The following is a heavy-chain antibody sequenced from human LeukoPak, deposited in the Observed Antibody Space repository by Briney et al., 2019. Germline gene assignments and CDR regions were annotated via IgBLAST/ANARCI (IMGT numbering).Heavy chain of an antibody. J-gene: IGHJ4*02. CDR2: ISASGGST. CDR1: GFTFSSYA. CDR3: AKGLSLNYFDY. V-gene: IGHV3-23*01. Sequence: GGSLRLSCAASGFTFSSYAMSWVRQAPGKGLEWVSPISASGGSTYYADSVKGRFTISRDNSKNTLYLQMTSLRADDTAVYYCAKGLSLNYFDYWGQGTLVTVSS. D-gene: IGHD5/OR15-5a*01.